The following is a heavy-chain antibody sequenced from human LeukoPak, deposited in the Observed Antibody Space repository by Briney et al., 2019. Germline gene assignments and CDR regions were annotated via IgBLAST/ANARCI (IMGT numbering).Heavy chain of an antibody. Sequence: ASVKVSCKASGYTFTSYGISWVRQAPGQGLEWMGWISAYIGNTNYAQKLQGRVTMTTDTSTSTAYMELRSLRSDDTAVYYCARANGDYYGSGSYDYWGQGTLVTASS. J-gene: IGHJ4*02. D-gene: IGHD3-10*01. CDR2: ISAYIGNT. CDR1: GYTFTSYG. V-gene: IGHV1-18*01. CDR3: ARANGDYYGSGSYDY.